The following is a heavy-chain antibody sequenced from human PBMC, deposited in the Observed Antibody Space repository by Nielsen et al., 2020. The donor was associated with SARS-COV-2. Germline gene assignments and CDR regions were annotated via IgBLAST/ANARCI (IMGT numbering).Heavy chain of an antibody. V-gene: IGHV3-7*01. CDR3: AKDLGAAAGYDY. CDR1: GFTFSSYW. Sequence: GESLKISCAASGFTFSSYWMSWVRQAPGKGLEWVANIKQDGSEKYYVDSVKGRFTISRDNAKNSLYLQMNSLRAEDTAVYYCAKDLGAAAGYDYWGQGTLVTVSS. CDR2: IKQDGSEK. D-gene: IGHD6-13*01. J-gene: IGHJ4*02.